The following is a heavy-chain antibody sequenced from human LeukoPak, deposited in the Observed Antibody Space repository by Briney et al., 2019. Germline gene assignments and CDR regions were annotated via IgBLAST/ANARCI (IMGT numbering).Heavy chain of an antibody. D-gene: IGHD3/OR15-3a*01. CDR3: ARAGSNFDY. CDR2: ISPSGSTV. CDR1: GFTFSSYE. V-gene: IGHV3-48*03. J-gene: IGHJ4*02. Sequence: GGSLRLSCAASGFTFSSYEVNWVRQAPGKGLEWVSYISPSGSTVYYADSVKGRFTISRDNAKDSLYLQMNSLRAEDTAVYYCARAGSNFDYWGQGTLVTVSS.